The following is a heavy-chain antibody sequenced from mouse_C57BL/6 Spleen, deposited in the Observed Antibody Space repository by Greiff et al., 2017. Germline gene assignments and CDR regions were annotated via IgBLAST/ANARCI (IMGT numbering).Heavy chain of an antibody. D-gene: IGHD2-1*01. V-gene: IGHV5-4*01. CDR3: ARDLYYGNHYYAMDY. J-gene: IGHJ4*01. CDR2: ISDGGSYT. Sequence: EVMLVESGGGLVKPGGSLKLSCAASGFTFSSYAMSWVRQTPEKRLEWVATISDGGSYTYYPDNVKGRFTISRDNAKNNLYLQMSHLKSEDTAMYYCARDLYYGNHYYAMDYWGQGTSVTVSS. CDR1: GFTFSSYA.